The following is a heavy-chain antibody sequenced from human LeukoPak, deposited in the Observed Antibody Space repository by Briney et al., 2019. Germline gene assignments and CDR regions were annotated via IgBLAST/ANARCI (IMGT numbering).Heavy chain of an antibody. D-gene: IGHD1-26*01. CDR1: SGSFSGYF. J-gene: IGHJ2*01. CDR2: INHSGGT. CDR3: ARGRALVD. V-gene: IGHV4-34*01. Sequence: PSETLSLTCAVYSGSFSGYFWNSLRQPPEKGLEWIGEINHSGGTNYNPSLKSQVTISFDTSKNQFSLKLTSVTAADTAVYYCARGRALVDWGRGTLVTVSS.